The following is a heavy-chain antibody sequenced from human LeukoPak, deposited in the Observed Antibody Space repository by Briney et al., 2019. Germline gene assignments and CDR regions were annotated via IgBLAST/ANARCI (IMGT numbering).Heavy chain of an antibody. J-gene: IGHJ4*02. CDR3: AKGIIVGAPYHFDY. Sequence: GGSLRLSCAASGFTFSSYAMSWVRQAPGKGLEWVSYISSSSSTIYYADSVKGRFTISRDNSKNTLYLQMNSLRAEDTAVYYCAKGIIVGAPYHFDYWGQGTLVTVSS. CDR1: GFTFSSYA. D-gene: IGHD1-26*01. CDR2: ISSSSSTI. V-gene: IGHV3-48*01.